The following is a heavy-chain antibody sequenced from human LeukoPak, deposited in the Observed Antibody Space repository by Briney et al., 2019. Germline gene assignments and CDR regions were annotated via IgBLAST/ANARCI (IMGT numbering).Heavy chain of an antibody. Sequence: SETLSLTCTVSGGSISTSDYSWGWIRQPPGKGLEWIDTIYYNGGAHYTVSLRSRVTISVDTSKNQFSLRLNSVTAADTAMYFCARHKGPHIVRGVLRNNWFDYWGQGILVTVSS. CDR2: IYYNGGA. D-gene: IGHD3-10*01. J-gene: IGHJ5*01. CDR3: ARHKGPHIVRGVLRNNWFDY. CDR1: GGSISTSDYS. V-gene: IGHV4-39*01.